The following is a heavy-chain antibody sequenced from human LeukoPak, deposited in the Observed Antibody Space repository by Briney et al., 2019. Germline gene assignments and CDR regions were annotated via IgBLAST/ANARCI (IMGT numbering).Heavy chain of an antibody. D-gene: IGHD5-24*01. V-gene: IGHV4-59*01. CDR3: ARDRDGYNPFDY. CDR1: GGSISNYY. Sequence: SETLSLTCTVSGGSISNYYWSWIRQPPGKGLEWIGYIYYSGSTNYNPSLQSRVTISIDTSKNQFSLKLRSVTAADTAVYYCARDRDGYNPFDYWGQGTLVTVSS. J-gene: IGHJ4*02. CDR2: IYYSGST.